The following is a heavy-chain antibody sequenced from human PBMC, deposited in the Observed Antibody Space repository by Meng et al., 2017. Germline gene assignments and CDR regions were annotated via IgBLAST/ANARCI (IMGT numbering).Heavy chain of an antibody. V-gene: IGHV3-21*01. Sequence: GESLKISCAASGFTFSSYSMNWVRQAPGKGLEWVSSISSSSSYIYYADSVKGRFTISRDNAKNSLYLQMNSLRAEDTAVYYCAREAEIVVVVATTGFDYWGQGNQV. D-gene: IGHD2-15*01. CDR1: GFTFSSYS. J-gene: IGHJ4*02. CDR2: ISSSSSYI. CDR3: AREAEIVVVVATTGFDY.